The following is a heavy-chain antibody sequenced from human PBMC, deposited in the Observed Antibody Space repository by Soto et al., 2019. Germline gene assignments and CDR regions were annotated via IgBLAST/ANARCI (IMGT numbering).Heavy chain of an antibody. CDR2: ISGSGGST. D-gene: IGHD6-19*01. J-gene: IGHJ4*02. V-gene: IGHV3-23*01. CDR1: GFTFSSYA. Sequence: EVQLLESGGGLVQPGGSLRLSCAASGFTFSSYAMSWVRQAQGKGLEWVSAISGSGGSTYYADSVKGRFTISRDNSKNTLYLQMNSLRAEDTAVYYCAKVGAVAGSSGDYWGQGTLVTVSS. CDR3: AKVGAVAGSSGDY.